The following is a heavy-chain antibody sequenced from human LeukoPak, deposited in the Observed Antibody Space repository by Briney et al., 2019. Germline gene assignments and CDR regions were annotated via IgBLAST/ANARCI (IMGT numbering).Heavy chain of an antibody. Sequence: GGSLRLSCAASGFTFSSYSMNWVRQAPGKGLEWVSSISSSSSYIYYADSVKGRFTISRDNAKNSLYLQMNSLRAEDTAVYYCARELDYGAAFDYWGQGTLVTVSS. CDR1: GFTFSSYS. CDR3: ARELDYGAAFDY. CDR2: ISSSSSYI. J-gene: IGHJ4*02. V-gene: IGHV3-21*01. D-gene: IGHD4-17*01.